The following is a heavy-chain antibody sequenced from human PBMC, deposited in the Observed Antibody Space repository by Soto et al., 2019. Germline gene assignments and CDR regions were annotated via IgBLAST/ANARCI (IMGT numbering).Heavy chain of an antibody. CDR1: GFTFSSYA. J-gene: IGHJ3*02. Sequence: GGSLRLSCAASGFTFSSYAMHWVRQAPGKGLEWVAVISYDGSNKYYADSVKGRFTISRDNSKNTLYLQMNSLRAEDTAVYYCARGDGSYPTDAFDIWGQGTMVTVSS. CDR3: ARGDGSYPTDAFDI. D-gene: IGHD1-26*01. V-gene: IGHV3-30-3*01. CDR2: ISYDGSNK.